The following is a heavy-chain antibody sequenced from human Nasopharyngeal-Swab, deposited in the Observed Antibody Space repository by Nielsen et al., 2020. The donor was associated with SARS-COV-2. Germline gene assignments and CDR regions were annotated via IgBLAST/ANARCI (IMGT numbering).Heavy chain of an antibody. V-gene: IGHV4-34*01. J-gene: IGHJ3*02. CDR2: INHSGST. CDR3: ASMTTMDLLAFDI. Sequence: SETLSLTCAVYGGSFSGYYWSWIRQPPGKGLEWIGEINHSGSTNYNPSLKSRVTISVDTSKNQFSLKLSSVTAADTAVYYCASMTTMDLLAFDIWGQGTMVTVSS. CDR1: GGSFSGYY. D-gene: IGHD4-23*01.